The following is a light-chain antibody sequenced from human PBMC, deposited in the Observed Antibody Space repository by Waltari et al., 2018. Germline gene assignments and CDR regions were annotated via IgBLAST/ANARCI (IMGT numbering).Light chain of an antibody. J-gene: IGKJ2*01. CDR1: QSISSY. Sequence: DIQMTQSPSSLSASLGDRVPITCQASQSISSYFNWYQQKPGKAPKLLIYAASSLQSGVPSRFSGSGSGTDFTLTISSLQPEDFATYYCQQSYSTPPYTFGQGTKLEIK. V-gene: IGKV1-39*01. CDR3: QQSYSTPPYT. CDR2: AAS.